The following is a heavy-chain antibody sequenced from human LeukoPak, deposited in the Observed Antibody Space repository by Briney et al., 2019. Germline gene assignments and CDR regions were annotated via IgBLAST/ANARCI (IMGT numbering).Heavy chain of an antibody. J-gene: IGHJ4*02. CDR2: VGGSGDRT. V-gene: IGHV3-23*01. D-gene: IGHD6-19*01. CDR1: GFIFSTHA. CDR3: VREKYSSGNYYFDY. Sequence: GGSLRLSCAASGFIFSTHAMSWVRQAPGKGLEWVSGVGGSGDRTYCADSVRGRFIISRDNSKNTVYLQMSGLRAEDTATYYCVREKYSSGNYYFDYWGQGTLVTVSS.